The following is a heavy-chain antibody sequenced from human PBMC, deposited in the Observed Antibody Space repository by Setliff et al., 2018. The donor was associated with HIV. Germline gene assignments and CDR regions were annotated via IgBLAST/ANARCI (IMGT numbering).Heavy chain of an antibody. CDR1: GYTFINYG. J-gene: IGHJ6*02. D-gene: IGHD3-10*01. V-gene: IGHV1-18*04. Sequence: ASVMVSCKTSGYTFINYGITWVRQAPGQGLEWMGWISPYNDYTNYEQSLQGRVRITTDTSTRTAYMDLRSLRSNDTAVYYCARGGYYSGSGMNYHYYGLDVWGQGTTVTVSS. CDR2: ISPYNDYT. CDR3: ARGGYYSGSGMNYHYYGLDV.